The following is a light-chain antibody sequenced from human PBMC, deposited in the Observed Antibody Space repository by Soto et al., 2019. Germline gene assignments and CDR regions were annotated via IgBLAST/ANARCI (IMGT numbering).Light chain of an antibody. J-gene: IGLJ1*01. Sequence: QSVMTQPPSVSAAPGQKVTISCSGSSSNIGGNSVSWYQQLPGTAPKLLIYDDNKRPSGIPDRCSGSKSGTSATLGITGFKTGDEADYYCGSWDSSLSAYVFGTGTKLTVL. CDR1: SSNIGGNS. CDR3: GSWDSSLSAYV. CDR2: DDN. V-gene: IGLV1-51*01.